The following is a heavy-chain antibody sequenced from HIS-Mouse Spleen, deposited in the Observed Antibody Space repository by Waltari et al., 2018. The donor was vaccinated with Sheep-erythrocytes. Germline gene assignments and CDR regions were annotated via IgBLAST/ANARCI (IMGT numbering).Heavy chain of an antibody. Sequence: QVTLKESGPVLVKPTETLTLTCTVSGFSLSNARMGVSWIRQPPGKALEWLAHIFSKNEKSYSTSLKSRLTISKDTSKSQVVLTMTNMDPVDTATYYCARITSYYDFWSTYNKDYFDYWGQGTLVTVSS. CDR1: GFSLSNARMG. CDR3: ARITSYYDFWSTYNKDYFDY. J-gene: IGHJ4*02. CDR2: IFSKNEK. V-gene: IGHV2-26*01. D-gene: IGHD3-3*01.